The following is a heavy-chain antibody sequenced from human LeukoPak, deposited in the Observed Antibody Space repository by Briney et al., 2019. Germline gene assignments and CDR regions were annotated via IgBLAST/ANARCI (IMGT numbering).Heavy chain of an antibody. V-gene: IGHV1-2*02. CDR3: ARAGTVTTYYYYYYMDV. CDR2: INPNSGGT. Sequence: ASVKVSCKASGYTFTGYYMHWVRQAPGQGLGWMGWINPNSGGTNYAQKFQGRVTMTRDTSISTAYMELSRLRSDDTAVYYCARAGTVTTYYYYYYMDVWGKGTTVTVSS. D-gene: IGHD4-11*01. J-gene: IGHJ6*03. CDR1: GYTFTGYY.